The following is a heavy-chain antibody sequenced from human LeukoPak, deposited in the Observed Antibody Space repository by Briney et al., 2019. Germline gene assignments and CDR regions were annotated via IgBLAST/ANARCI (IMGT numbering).Heavy chain of an antibody. J-gene: IGHJ4*02. Sequence: SETLSLTCTVSGGSISSYYWSWVWHPPGKGLGRVGYIYYSGSTNYNPSLKRRVTISVDTSKNQFSLKLSSVTAADTAVYYCARALASGYYFDYWGQGTLVTVSS. D-gene: IGHD3-22*01. CDR2: IYYSGST. V-gene: IGHV4-59*01. CDR1: GGSISSYY. CDR3: ARALASGYYFDY.